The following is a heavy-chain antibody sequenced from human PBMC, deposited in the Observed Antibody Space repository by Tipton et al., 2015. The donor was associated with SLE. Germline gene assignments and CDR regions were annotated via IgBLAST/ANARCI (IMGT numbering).Heavy chain of an antibody. J-gene: IGHJ4*02. D-gene: IGHD3-22*01. V-gene: IGHV4-39*07. Sequence: TLSLTCTVSGGSIRSNTYFWGYIRQPPGKALEWIGILSYSGSTSYNPSLKSRVSISVDSSKNQFSLRLTSVTAADTAVYFCASSPSEDYYDTTGFHFYFDHWGQGTLVTVSS. CDR1: GGSIRSNTYF. CDR3: ASSPSEDYYDTTGFHFYFDH. CDR2: LSYSGST.